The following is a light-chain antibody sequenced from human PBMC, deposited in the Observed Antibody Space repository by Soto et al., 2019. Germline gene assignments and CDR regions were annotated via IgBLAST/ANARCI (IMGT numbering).Light chain of an antibody. V-gene: IGLV1-40*01. CDR1: NSNIGAGYD. Sequence: QSVLTQPPSVSGAPGQRVTISCTGSNSNIGAGYDVHWYQQLPGTAPKLLIYANSNRPSGVPDRFSGSKSGTSASLAITGLQAEDEADYYCQHYDRSLSARVFGGGTKVTVL. CDR2: ANS. J-gene: IGLJ3*02. CDR3: QHYDRSLSARV.